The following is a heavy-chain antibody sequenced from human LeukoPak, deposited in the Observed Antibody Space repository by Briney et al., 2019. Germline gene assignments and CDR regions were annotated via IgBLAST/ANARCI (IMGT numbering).Heavy chain of an antibody. V-gene: IGHV1-69*04. CDR1: GGTFSSYA. J-gene: IGHJ4*02. CDR2: IIPIFGIA. D-gene: IGHD3-10*01. Sequence: SVKVSCKASGGTFSSYAISWVRQAPGQGLEWMGRIIPIFGIANYAQKFQGRVTITADKSTSTAYMELRSLRSEDTAVYYCARDTSITMVRGVIKSYYFDYWGQGTLVTVSS. CDR3: ARDTSITMVRGVIKSYYFDY.